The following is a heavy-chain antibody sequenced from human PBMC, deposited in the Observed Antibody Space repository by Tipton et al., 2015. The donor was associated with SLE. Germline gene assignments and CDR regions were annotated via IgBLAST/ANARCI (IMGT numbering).Heavy chain of an antibody. Sequence: LRLSCAVYGGSFSGYYWSWIRQPPGKGLEWIGEINHSGSTNYNPSLKSRVTISVDTSKNQFSLKLSSVTAADTAVYYCARPPTYCGGGCYSFFDYWGQGTLVTVSS. J-gene: IGHJ4*02. CDR1: GGSFSGYY. CDR2: INHSGST. V-gene: IGHV4-34*01. D-gene: IGHD2-21*02. CDR3: ARPPTYCGGGCYSFFDY.